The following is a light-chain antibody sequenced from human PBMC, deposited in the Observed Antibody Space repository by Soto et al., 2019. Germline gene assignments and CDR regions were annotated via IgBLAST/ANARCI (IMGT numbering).Light chain of an antibody. V-gene: IGKV3-15*01. CDR3: QQYNNWPQT. CDR2: GAS. Sequence: EIMMTQSPATLSVSPGERATLSCRASQSVSSNLAWYQQKPGQAPRLLIYGASTRATGIPARFSGSGSGTEFTLTISSLQSKDFVVYSCQQYNNWPQTFGQGTKVDIK. J-gene: IGKJ1*01. CDR1: QSVSSN.